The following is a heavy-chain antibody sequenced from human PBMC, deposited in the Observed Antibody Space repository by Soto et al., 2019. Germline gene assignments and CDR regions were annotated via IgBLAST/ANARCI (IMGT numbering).Heavy chain of an antibody. CDR2: INPSGGST. CDR3: ARGYSGYDYAFDI. D-gene: IGHD5-12*01. CDR1: GYPFTSYY. V-gene: IGHV1-46*01. Sequence: XSVKVSCTASGYPFTSYYMRWVRQAPGQGLEWMGIINPSGGSTSYAQKFQGRVTMTRDTSTSTVYMELSSLRSEDTAVYYCARGYSGYDYAFDIWGQGTMVTVSS. J-gene: IGHJ3*02.